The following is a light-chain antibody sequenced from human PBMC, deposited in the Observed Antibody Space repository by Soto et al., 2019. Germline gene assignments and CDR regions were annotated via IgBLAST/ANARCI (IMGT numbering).Light chain of an antibody. J-gene: IGKJ4*01. Sequence: EIVLTQSPATLSLSPGERATLSCRASQGVSSYLAWYQQKPGQAPRLLIYDASNRATGVPARLSGSGPGTDFTLTISSLEPEDFAVYHCQLRSNWHVTFGGGTKVEIK. V-gene: IGKV3D-11*01. CDR3: QLRSNWHVT. CDR1: QGVSSY. CDR2: DAS.